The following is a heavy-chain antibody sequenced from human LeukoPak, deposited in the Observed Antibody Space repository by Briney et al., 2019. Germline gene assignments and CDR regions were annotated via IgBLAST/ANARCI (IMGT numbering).Heavy chain of an antibody. CDR3: ARGYGYSYDY. D-gene: IGHD5-18*01. J-gene: IGHJ4*02. V-gene: IGHV3-13*05. Sequence: GGPLRLSCAASGFTFSSYDMHWVRQPTGKGLEWVSAIGTAGDPYYPGSVKGRFTISRENAKNSLCLQMNSLRAGDTAVYYCARGYGYSYDYWGQGTLVTVSS. CDR2: IGTAGDP. CDR1: GFTFSSYD.